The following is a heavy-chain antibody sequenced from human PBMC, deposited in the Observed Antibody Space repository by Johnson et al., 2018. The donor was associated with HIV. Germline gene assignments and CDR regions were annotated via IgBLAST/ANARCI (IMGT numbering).Heavy chain of an antibody. Sequence: EVQLVESGGGLVQPGGSLRLSCAASGFTVSTNYMSWIRQAPGKGLEWVSVIYSGDTTYYAGSVKGRFTISRDNPKNTLYLQMDSLRIEDTAVYYCAVLTTGGLRVGNFDIWGQGTMVTVSS. CDR1: GFTVSTNY. CDR3: AVLTTGGLRVGNFDI. CDR2: IYSGDTT. J-gene: IGHJ3*02. D-gene: IGHD1-1*01. V-gene: IGHV3-66*01.